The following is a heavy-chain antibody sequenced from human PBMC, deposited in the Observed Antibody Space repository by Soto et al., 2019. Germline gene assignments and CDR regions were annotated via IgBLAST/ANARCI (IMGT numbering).Heavy chain of an antibody. V-gene: IGHV1-69*13. CDR2: IIPIFGTA. J-gene: IGHJ4*02. CDR3: ASFRGIQLWLTIDH. D-gene: IGHD5-18*01. CDR1: GGTFSSYA. Sequence: SVKVSCKASGGTFSSYAISWVRQAPGQGLEWMGGIIPIFGTANYAQKFQGRVTITADESTSTAYMELSSLRSEDTAVYYCASFRGIQLWLTIDHWGQGTLVTVYS.